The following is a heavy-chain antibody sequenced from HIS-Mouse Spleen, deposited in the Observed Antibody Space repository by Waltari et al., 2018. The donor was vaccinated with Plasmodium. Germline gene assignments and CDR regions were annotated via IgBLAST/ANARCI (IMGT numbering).Heavy chain of an antibody. CDR2: ISSSSSTI. D-gene: IGHD3-3*01. J-gene: IGHJ4*02. CDR3: ARVVTIFGVVIDY. Sequence: EVQLVESGGGLVQPGGSLRLSGAASGFTVSSYSMNWVRQAPGKGLEWVSYISSSSSTIYYADSVKGRFTISRDNAKDSLYLQMNSLRDEDTAVYYCARVVTIFGVVIDYWGQGTLVTVSS. CDR1: GFTVSSYS. V-gene: IGHV3-48*02.